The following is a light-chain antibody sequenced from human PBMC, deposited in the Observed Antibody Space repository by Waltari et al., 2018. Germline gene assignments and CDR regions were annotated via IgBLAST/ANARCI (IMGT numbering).Light chain of an antibody. V-gene: IGLV1-40*01. Sequence: QSVLTQPPSVSGAPGQRVTIPCTGSSSNIGSNFAVHWYQQHPGTAPKLLIYDNDNRPSGVPDRFSGSRSGNSASLAITGLQPEDEADYFCQSYDSTLSGSLFGGGTKLTVL. CDR2: DND. CDR3: QSYDSTLSGSL. CDR1: SSNIGSNFA. J-gene: IGLJ3*02.